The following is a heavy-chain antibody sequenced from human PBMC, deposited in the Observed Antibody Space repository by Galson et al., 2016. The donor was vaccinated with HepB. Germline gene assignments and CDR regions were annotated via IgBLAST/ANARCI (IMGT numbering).Heavy chain of an antibody. V-gene: IGHV2-5*02. J-gene: IGHJ6*02. CDR2: IYWDDDK. D-gene: IGHD3/OR15-3a*01. CDR3: AHSDRIMISGVQRGTQLYYFAMDV. Sequence: PALVKPTQTLTLTCTFSGFSLNARGVAVGWVRQPPGKALEWLALIYWDDDKRYSPSLQSRLTITRDTSKNQVVLTMTNMDPVDAATYFCAHSDRIMISGVQRGTQLYYFAMDVWGHGTTVTVSS. CDR1: GFSLNARGVA.